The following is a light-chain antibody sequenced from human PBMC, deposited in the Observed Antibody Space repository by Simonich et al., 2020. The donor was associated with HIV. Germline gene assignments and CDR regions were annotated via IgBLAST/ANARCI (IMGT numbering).Light chain of an antibody. CDR2: DAS. V-gene: IGKV3-11*01. CDR3: QQYNTFPLT. J-gene: IGKJ5*01. Sequence: EIVLTQSPATLSLSPGERATLSCRASQSINNHLAWYQQKLGQAPRLLIYDASNRATGIPARFSGSGSGTDFTLTISSLDPGDFATYYCQQYNTFPLTFGQGTRLEI. CDR1: QSINNH.